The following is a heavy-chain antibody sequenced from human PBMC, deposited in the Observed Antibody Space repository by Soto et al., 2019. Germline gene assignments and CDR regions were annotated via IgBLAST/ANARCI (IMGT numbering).Heavy chain of an antibody. D-gene: IGHD3-10*01. J-gene: IGHJ5*02. Sequence: SETLSLTCAVYGGSFSGYYWSWIRQPPGKGLEWIGEINHSGSTNYNPSLKSRVTISVDTSKNQFSLKLSSVTAADTAVYYCARGSRLVLGDNWFDPWGQGTLVTVSS. CDR3: ARGSRLVLGDNWFDP. CDR1: GGSFSGYY. V-gene: IGHV4-34*01. CDR2: INHSGST.